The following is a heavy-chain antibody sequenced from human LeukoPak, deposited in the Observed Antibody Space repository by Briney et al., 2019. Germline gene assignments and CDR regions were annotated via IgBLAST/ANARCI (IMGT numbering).Heavy chain of an antibody. V-gene: IGHV4-59*12. D-gene: IGHD2-2*01. CDR2: IYYSGST. CDR1: GGSISSYY. J-gene: IGHJ4*02. Sequence: SETLSLTCTVSGGSISSYYWSWIRQPPGKGLEWIGYIYYSGSTNYNPSLKSRVTISVDTSKNQFSLKLNSVTAADTAVYYRARIPAAMGAIDYWGQGTLVTVSS. CDR3: ARIPAAMGAIDY.